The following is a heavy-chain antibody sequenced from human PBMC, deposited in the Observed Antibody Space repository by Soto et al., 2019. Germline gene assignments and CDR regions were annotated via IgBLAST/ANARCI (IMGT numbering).Heavy chain of an antibody. CDR3: ATESGSTYGYFDH. CDR2: ISNSGST. CDR1: GGSVTSDEDY. V-gene: IGHV4-30-4*01. D-gene: IGHD5-18*01. J-gene: IGHJ4*02. Sequence: SETLSLTCTVSGGSVTSDEDYWTWIRQSPGKGLEWIGYISNSGSTGYNPSLKTRLSMSVDRSKNQFTLRLTSVTAADTAVYFCATESGSTYGYFDHWGQGTQVTVSS.